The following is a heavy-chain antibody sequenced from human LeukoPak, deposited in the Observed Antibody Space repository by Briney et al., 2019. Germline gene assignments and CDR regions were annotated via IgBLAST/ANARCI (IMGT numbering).Heavy chain of an antibody. CDR1: GFTFSGSA. CDR2: IRSKANSYAT. V-gene: IGHV3-73*01. CDR3: TGIDIAARPTAPRGGFDY. J-gene: IGHJ4*02. D-gene: IGHD6-6*01. Sequence: GGSLRFSCAAPGFTFSGSAMHWVRQASGKGLEWVGRIRSKANSYATAYAASVKGRFTISRDDSKNTAYLQMNSLKTEDTAVYYCTGIDIAARPTAPRGGFDYWGQGTLVTVSS.